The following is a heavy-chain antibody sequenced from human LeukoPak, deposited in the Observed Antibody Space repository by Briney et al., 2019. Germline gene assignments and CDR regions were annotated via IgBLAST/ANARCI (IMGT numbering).Heavy chain of an antibody. V-gene: IGHV3-74*01. CDR3: ASVFES. CDR1: GW. Sequence: GGSLRLSCATSGWMHWVRQAPGKGLVWVSGINHDGSRTFYADSVKGRFTISRDNAKNTVDLQMSSLSAEDTAVYYCASVFESWGQGSPVTVSS. J-gene: IGHJ4*02. CDR2: INHDGSRT.